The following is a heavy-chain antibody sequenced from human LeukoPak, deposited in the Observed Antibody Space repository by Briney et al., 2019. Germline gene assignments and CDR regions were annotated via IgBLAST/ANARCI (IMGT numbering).Heavy chain of an antibody. CDR2: IIPIFGTA. CDR3: ARVRDGYNYGSNWFDP. V-gene: IGHV1-69*06. CDR1: GGTFSSYA. Sequence: ASVKVSCKASGGTFSSYAISWVRKAPGQGLEWMGGIIPIFGTANYAQKFQGRVTITADKSTSTAYMELSSLRSEDTAVYYCARVRDGYNYGSNWFDPWGQGTLVTVSS. J-gene: IGHJ5*02. D-gene: IGHD5-18*01.